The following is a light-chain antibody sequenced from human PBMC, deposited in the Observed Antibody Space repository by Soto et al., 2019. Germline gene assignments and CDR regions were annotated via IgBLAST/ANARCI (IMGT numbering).Light chain of an antibody. CDR3: QQRSDWPLT. V-gene: IGKV3-11*01. J-gene: IGKJ4*01. CDR1: QSVSSY. CDR2: DAS. Sequence: EIVLRQSPATLSLSSGEGATLSCRASQSVSSYLDWYQQRPGQAPRLLIYDASSRAAGIPARFSGSGSGTDFTLTITSLEPEDFGVYYCQQRSDWPLTFVGGTKVEI.